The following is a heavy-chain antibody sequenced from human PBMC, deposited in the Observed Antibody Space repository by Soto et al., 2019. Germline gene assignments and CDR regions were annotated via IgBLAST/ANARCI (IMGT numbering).Heavy chain of an antibody. CDR1: GGSISSNKW. J-gene: IGHJ6*02. CDR3: ARDDHIVVVPTSPGAMDV. V-gene: IGHV4-4*02. CDR2: IYHSGST. D-gene: IGHD2-2*01. Sequence: PSETLSLTCAVYGGSISSNKWWSWVRQPPGKGREGIGEIYHSGSTNYNPSLKSRVTISLDKPKNQFSLKLTSVTAADSAVYYCARDDHIVVVPTSPGAMDVWGQGTTVTVSS.